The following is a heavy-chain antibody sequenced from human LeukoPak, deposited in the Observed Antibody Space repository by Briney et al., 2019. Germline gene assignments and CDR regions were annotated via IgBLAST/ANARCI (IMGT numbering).Heavy chain of an antibody. CDR1: GFTFSSYG. CDR3: ARRSAATDAFDI. Sequence: GGSLRLSCAASGFTFSSYGMHWVRQAPGKGLEWVTFIRYDGSNKYYADSVKGRFTISRDNSKNTLYLQMNSLRAEDTAMYYCARRSAATDAFDIWGQGTMVTVSS. CDR2: IRYDGSNK. D-gene: IGHD1-26*01. V-gene: IGHV3-30*02. J-gene: IGHJ3*02.